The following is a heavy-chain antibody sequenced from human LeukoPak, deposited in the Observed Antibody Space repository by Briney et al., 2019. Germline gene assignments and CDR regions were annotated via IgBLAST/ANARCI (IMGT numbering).Heavy chain of an antibody. V-gene: IGHV4-34*01. CDR2: INHSGST. J-gene: IGHJ4*02. D-gene: IGHD3-10*01. CDR3: ARGVSGSGSKGDY. Sequence: SETLSLTCAVYGGSFSGYYWSWIRPPPGKELGWIVEINHSGSTNYNPSLKSRVTISVDTSKNQFSLKLSSVTAADTAVYYCARGVSGSGSKGDYWGQGTLVTVSS. CDR1: GGSFSGYY.